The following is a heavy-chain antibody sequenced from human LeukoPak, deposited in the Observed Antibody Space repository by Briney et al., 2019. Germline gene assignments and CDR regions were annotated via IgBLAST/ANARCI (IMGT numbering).Heavy chain of an antibody. D-gene: IGHD5-24*01. CDR3: VKDLDDYPPSDAFDL. Sequence: GGSLRLSCSASGFTFSDYPMHWVRQAPGRGLEPVSTISSNGGNTHYADSVKGRFTISRDNSKNTLYLQMSSLRAEDTALYYCVKDLDDYPPSDAFDLWGQGTMVTVSS. J-gene: IGHJ3*01. V-gene: IGHV3-64D*06. CDR1: GFTFSDYP. CDR2: ISSNGGNT.